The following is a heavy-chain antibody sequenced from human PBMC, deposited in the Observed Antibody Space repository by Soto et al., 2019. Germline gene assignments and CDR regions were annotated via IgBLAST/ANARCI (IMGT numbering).Heavy chain of an antibody. Sequence: VQLLESGGGLVQPGGSLRLSCAASGFFFSSYAMSWVRQAPGKGLEWVSGIGGSGGYKSYADSVKGRFTISRDNSKNTLYLQMESLGAEDTAVYYCAKDAAMVSSTLNYFDYWGQGTLVAVSS. J-gene: IGHJ4*02. CDR2: IGGSGGYK. CDR1: GFFFSSYA. V-gene: IGHV3-23*01. D-gene: IGHD6-13*01. CDR3: AKDAAMVSSTLNYFDY.